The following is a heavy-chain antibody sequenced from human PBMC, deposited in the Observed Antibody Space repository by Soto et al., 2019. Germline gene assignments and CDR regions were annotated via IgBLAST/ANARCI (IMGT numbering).Heavy chain of an antibody. CDR1: GGSISSYY. V-gene: IGHV4-59*08. D-gene: IGHD2-15*01. Sequence: SETLSLTCTVSGGSISSYYWSWIRQPPGKGLEWIGYIYYSGSTNYNPSLKSRVTISVDTSKNQFSLKLSSVTAADTAVYYCARSLGYCSGGSCYYNWFDPWGQGTLVTVSS. J-gene: IGHJ5*02. CDR3: ARSLGYCSGGSCYYNWFDP. CDR2: IYYSGST.